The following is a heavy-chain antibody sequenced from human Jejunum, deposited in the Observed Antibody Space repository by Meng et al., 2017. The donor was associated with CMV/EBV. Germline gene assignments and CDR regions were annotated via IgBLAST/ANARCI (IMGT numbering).Heavy chain of an antibody. Sequence: ITYSMNWVRQAPGKGLEWISFISSSSGTIYYADSVKGRFTTSRDNAKNSLYLQMNSLRAEDTAVYYCAREGCTSTTCYPLSDVYLWGQGTLVTVSS. CDR1: ITYS. D-gene: IGHD2-2*01. J-gene: IGHJ4*02. V-gene: IGHV3-48*04. CDR3: AREGCTSTTCYPLSDVYL. CDR2: ISSSSGTI.